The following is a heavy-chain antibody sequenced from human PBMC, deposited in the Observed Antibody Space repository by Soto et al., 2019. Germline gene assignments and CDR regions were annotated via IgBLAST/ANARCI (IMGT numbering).Heavy chain of an antibody. V-gene: IGHV4-4*07. Sequence: SETLSLTYTVSGDSVSSHYWSWIRQPAGKGLEWLGRLYNDERTNYNPSLKSRVTMSMDTSKNQFSLKLTSVTAADSAVYFCAREPLAHSYFDFWGQGILVTVS. CDR1: GDSVSSHY. J-gene: IGHJ4*02. CDR3: AREPLAHSYFDF. CDR2: LYNDERT.